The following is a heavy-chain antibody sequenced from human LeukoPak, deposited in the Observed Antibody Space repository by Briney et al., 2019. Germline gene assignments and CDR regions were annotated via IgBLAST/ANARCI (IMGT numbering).Heavy chain of an antibody. V-gene: IGHV4-59*01. CDR3: ARDTSSDWFDP. CDR2: IYYSGTT. J-gene: IGHJ5*02. Sequence: GSLRLSCAASGFTFSSYAMHWVRQAPGKGLEWIGYIYYSGTTNYNPSLNSRVAISLDTSKNQFSLKLSSVTAADTAVYYCARDTSSDWFDPWGQGTLVTVSS. D-gene: IGHD6-25*01. CDR1: GFTFSSYA.